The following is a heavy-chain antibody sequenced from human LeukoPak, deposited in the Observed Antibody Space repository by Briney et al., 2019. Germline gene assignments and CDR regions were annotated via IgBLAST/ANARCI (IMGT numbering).Heavy chain of an antibody. CDR1: GGSFSGYY. V-gene: IGHV4-34*01. D-gene: IGHD5-18*01. CDR3: ARIPVQLWLRPTHFDY. Sequence: SETLSLTCAVYGGSFSGYYWSWIRQPPGKGLEWIGEINHSGSTNYNPSLKSRVTISVDTSKNQFSLKLSSLTAADTAVYYCARIPVQLWLRPTHFDYWGQGTLVTVSS. CDR2: INHSGST. J-gene: IGHJ4*02.